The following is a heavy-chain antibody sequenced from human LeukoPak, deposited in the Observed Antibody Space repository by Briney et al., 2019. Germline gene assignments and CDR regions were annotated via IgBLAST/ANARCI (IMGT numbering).Heavy chain of an antibody. J-gene: IGHJ2*01. CDR3: ARAHHYYDSSGSQHWYFDL. V-gene: IGHV4-31*03. D-gene: IGHD3-22*01. CDR2: IYYSGST. CDR1: GGSISSGGYY. Sequence: SETLSLTCTVSGGSISSGGYYWSWIRQHPGKGLEWIGYIYYSGSTYYNPSLKSRVTISVDTPKNQFSLKLSSVTAADTAVYYCARAHHYYDSSGSQHWYFDLWGRGTLVTVSS.